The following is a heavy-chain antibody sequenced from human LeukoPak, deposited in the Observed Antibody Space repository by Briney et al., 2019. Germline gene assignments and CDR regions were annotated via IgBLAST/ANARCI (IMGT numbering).Heavy chain of an antibody. CDR3: ARDGSTAAGYNWFDP. D-gene: IGHD6-13*01. CDR1: GYTFTSYG. Sequence: ASVKVSCKASGYTFTSYGISWVRQAPGQGLEWMGWINPNSGGTNYAQKFQGRVTMTRDTSISTAYMELSRLRSDDTAVYYCARDGSTAAGYNWFDPWGQGTLVTVSS. CDR2: INPNSGGT. V-gene: IGHV1-2*02. J-gene: IGHJ5*02.